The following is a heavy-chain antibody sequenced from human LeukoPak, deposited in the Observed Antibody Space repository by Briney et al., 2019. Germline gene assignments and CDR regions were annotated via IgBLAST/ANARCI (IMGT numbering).Heavy chain of an antibody. CDR1: VFTFRNSC. CDR3: ARDYYYYMDV. J-gene: IGHJ6*03. Sequence: GRPVRLPCVSSVFTFRNSCIHGAPQPPGRGRVWVSRLNSDGSSTSYADSVKGRFTISRDNAKNTLYLQMNSLRAEDTAVYYCARDYYYYMDVWGKGTTVTVSS. CDR2: LNSDGSST. V-gene: IGHV3-74*01.